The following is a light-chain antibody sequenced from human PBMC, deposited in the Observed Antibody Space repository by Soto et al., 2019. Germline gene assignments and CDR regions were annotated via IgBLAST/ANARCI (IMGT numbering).Light chain of an antibody. Sequence: DIQMPQSPSSLSASVGDRVSITCRASQSISTFLNWYQQKPGKAPNLLIYTAFSLHSGVPSRFSGSGSGTDFTLTISSLQPEDFATYYCQQSYSTPITFGQGTRLEIK. V-gene: IGKV1-39*01. J-gene: IGKJ5*01. CDR1: QSISTF. CDR2: TAF. CDR3: QQSYSTPIT.